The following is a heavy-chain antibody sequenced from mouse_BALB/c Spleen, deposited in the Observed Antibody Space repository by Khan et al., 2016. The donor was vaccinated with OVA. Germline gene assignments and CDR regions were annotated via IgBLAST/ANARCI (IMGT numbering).Heavy chain of an antibody. CDR3: ARSTWYFDV. Sequence: VQLKESGPELEKPGASVKISCKASGYSFTGYNMNWVKQSNGKSLEWIGNIDPYYGGISYNQKFKGKATLTVDKSSSTAYMQLKSLTSEDSAVYCCARSTWYFDVWGAGTTVTVSS. V-gene: IGHV1-39*01. CDR2: IDPYYGGI. J-gene: IGHJ1*01. CDR1: GYSFTGYN.